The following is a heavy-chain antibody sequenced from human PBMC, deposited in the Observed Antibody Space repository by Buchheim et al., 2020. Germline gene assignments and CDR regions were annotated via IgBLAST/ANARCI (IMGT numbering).Heavy chain of an antibody. CDR3: ARDQRDQGYWYFDL. Sequence: VQLVESGGGLIQPGESLRLSCAASGFTFSSYGMNWVRQAPGKGLEWVSFISGSDNTIYYADSVKGRFTISSDNAKNSLVLHMNSLRVEDTAVYYCARDQRDQGYWYFDLWGRGT. CDR2: ISGSDNTI. CDR1: GFTFSSYG. J-gene: IGHJ2*01. V-gene: IGHV3-48*04.